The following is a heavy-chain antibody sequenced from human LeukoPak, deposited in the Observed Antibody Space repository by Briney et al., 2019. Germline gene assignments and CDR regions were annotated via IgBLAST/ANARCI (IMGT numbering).Heavy chain of an antibody. CDR3: ARYGWLGFGAAAGFDP. CDR1: GGSISSSSYY. J-gene: IGHJ5*02. D-gene: IGHD6-13*01. V-gene: IGHV4-39*01. CDR2: IYYSGST. Sequence: SETLSLTCTVSGGSISSSSYYWGWIRQPPGKGLEWIGSIYYSGSTYYNPSLKSRVTISVDTSKNQFSLKLSSVTAADTAVYYCARYGWLGFGAAAGFDPWGQGTLVTVSS.